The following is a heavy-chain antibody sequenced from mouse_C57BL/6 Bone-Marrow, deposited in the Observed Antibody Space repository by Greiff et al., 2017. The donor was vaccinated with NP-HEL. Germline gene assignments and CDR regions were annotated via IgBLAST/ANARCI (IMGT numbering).Heavy chain of an antibody. CDR3: GSIYYDYDGAD. V-gene: IGHV1-11*01. CDR2: IYPVSGET. J-gene: IGHJ3*01. Sequence: VQRVESGAELASPGASVTLSCKASGYTFTDHFMNWVKKRPGQGLEWIGRIYPVSGETNYNQKFMGKATFSVDRSSSTVYLVMNSLTSEEPAVYECGSIYYDYDGADWGQGTLVTVSA. D-gene: IGHD2-4*01. CDR1: GYTFTDHF.